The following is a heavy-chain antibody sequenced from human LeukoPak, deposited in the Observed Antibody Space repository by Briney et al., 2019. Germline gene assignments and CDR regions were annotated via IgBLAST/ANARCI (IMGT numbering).Heavy chain of an antibody. CDR1: GGSISSYY. D-gene: IGHD3/OR15-3a*01. CDR2: IYYSGST. J-gene: IGHJ4*02. V-gene: IGHV4-59*08. Sequence: PSETLSLTCTVSGGSISSYYWSWIRQPPGKGLEWIGYIYYSGSTNYNPSLKSRVTTSVDTSKNQFSLKLSSVTAADTAVYYCARLGTGRTGVDYWGQGTLVTVSS. CDR3: ARLGTGRTGVDY.